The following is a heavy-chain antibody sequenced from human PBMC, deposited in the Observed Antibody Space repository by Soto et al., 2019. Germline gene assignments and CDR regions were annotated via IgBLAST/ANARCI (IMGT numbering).Heavy chain of an antibody. CDR3: AKGTSAGASYYYYGMDV. J-gene: IGHJ6*02. Sequence: GGSLRLSCAASGFTFSSYAMSWVRQAPGKGLEWVSAISGSGGSTYYADSVKGRFTISRDNSKNTLYLQMNSLRAEDTAVYYCAKGTSAGASYYYYGMDVWGQGTTVTVSS. V-gene: IGHV3-23*01. CDR2: ISGSGGST. CDR1: GFTFSSYA. D-gene: IGHD1-7*01.